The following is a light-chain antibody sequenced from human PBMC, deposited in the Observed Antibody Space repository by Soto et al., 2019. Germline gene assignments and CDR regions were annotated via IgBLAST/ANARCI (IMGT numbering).Light chain of an antibody. Sequence: QSVLTQPPSVSGAPGQRVTISCTGSSSNIGAGYDVHWYQQLPGTAPKLLIYGNSNRPSAVPDRFSGSKSGTSASLAITGLQAEDEADYYFYSYDSSLSGCVFGGGTKLTVL. CDR2: GNS. V-gene: IGLV1-40*01. CDR1: SSNIGAGYD. J-gene: IGLJ3*02. CDR3: YSYDSSLSGCV.